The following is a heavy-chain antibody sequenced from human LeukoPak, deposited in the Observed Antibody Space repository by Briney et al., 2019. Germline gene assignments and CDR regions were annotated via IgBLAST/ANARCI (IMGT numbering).Heavy chain of an antibody. CDR3: TSGLSGSYSHTGGYYYYMDV. CDR1: GFTVSSNY. CDR2: IYSGGST. V-gene: IGHV3-66*01. D-gene: IGHD1-26*01. J-gene: IGHJ6*03. Sequence: PGGSLRLSCAASGFTVSSNYMSWVRQAPGKGLEWVSVIYSGGSTYYADSVKGRFTISRDNSKNTLYLQMNSLKTEDTAVYYCTSGLSGSYSHTGGYYYYMDVWGKGTTVTVSS.